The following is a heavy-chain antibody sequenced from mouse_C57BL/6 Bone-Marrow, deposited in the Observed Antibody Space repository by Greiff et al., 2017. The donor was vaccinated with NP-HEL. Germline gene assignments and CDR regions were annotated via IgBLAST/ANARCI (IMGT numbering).Heavy chain of an antibody. Sequence: LQESGAELVKPGASVKISCKASGYAFSSYWMNWVKQRPGKGLEWIGQIYPGDGDTNYNGKFKGKATLTADKSSSTAYMQLSSLTSEDSAVYFCARFLYGYAFDYWGQGTTLTVSS. CDR2: IYPGDGDT. D-gene: IGHD2-2*01. CDR3: ARFLYGYAFDY. CDR1: GYAFSSYW. J-gene: IGHJ2*01. V-gene: IGHV1-80*01.